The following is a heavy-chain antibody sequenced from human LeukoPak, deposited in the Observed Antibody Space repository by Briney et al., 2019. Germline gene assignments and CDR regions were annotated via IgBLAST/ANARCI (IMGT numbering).Heavy chain of an antibody. J-gene: IGHJ3*02. CDR2: ISSSSSYI. Sequence: GGSLRLSCAASGFTFSSYSMNWVRQAPGKGLEWVSSISSSSSYIYYADSVEGRFTISRDNSKNTLCLQMSSLRAEDTAVYYCVKDLAATTVVTPDAFDIWGQGTMVTVSS. CDR1: GFTFSSYS. CDR3: VKDLAATTVVTPDAFDI. D-gene: IGHD4-23*01. V-gene: IGHV3-21*01.